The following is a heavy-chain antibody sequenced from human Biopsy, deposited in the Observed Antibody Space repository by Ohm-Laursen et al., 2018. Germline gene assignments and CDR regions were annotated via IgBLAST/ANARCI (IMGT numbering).Heavy chain of an antibody. J-gene: IGHJ4*02. CDR1: GESFNGYY. V-gene: IGHV4-34*01. CDR2: INHSGRT. D-gene: IGHD2-2*01. Sequence: GTLSLTCAVYGESFNGYYWSWIRQTPGKGLEWIGEINHSGRTNYNPSLKSRVTISVDTSKNQFSLRLIYVTAADTAVYYCARMPHFDYWSQGILVTVSS. CDR3: ARMPHFDY.